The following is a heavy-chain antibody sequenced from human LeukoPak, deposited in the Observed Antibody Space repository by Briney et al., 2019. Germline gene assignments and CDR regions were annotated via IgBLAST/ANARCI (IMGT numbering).Heavy chain of an antibody. Sequence: ASVKVSCKASGYSFTSNYMHWVRQAPGQGLEWMGRINPNSGGTNYAQEFQGRVTMTRDTSISTAYMELSRLRSDDTAVYYCARDTSYYYGSGSYYNGPGYWGQGTLVTVSS. CDR3: ARDTSYYYGSGSYYNGPGY. CDR1: GYSFTSNY. J-gene: IGHJ4*02. CDR2: INPNSGGT. V-gene: IGHV1-2*06. D-gene: IGHD3-10*01.